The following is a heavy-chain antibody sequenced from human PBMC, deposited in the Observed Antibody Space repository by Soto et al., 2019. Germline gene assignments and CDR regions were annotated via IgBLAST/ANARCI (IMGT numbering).Heavy chain of an antibody. D-gene: IGHD1-26*01. V-gene: IGHV3-23*01. CDR3: ARDRATFDS. CDR2: ISGSGANT. Sequence: EVQLLQSGGGLVQPGGSLGLSCGASGFTFISYAMSWVRHVPGKGLEWISSISGSGANTWYAGSVQGRFIISRDNSKSTVSLHMSSLRVEATALYYCARDRATFDSWGQGTLVTVSS. J-gene: IGHJ4*02. CDR1: GFTFISYA.